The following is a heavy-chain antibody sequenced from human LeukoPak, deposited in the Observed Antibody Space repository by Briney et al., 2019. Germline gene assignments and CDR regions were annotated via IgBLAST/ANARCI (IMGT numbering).Heavy chain of an antibody. D-gene: IGHD2-8*01. CDR2: IIPIFGTA. Sequence: SVKVSCKXSGGTFSSYAISWVRQAPRQGLEWMGRIIPIFGTANYAQKFQGRVTITTDESTSTAYMELSSLRSEDTAVYYCAGENCTNGVCRFDYWGQGTLVTVSS. CDR1: GGTFSSYA. J-gene: IGHJ4*02. V-gene: IGHV1-69*05. CDR3: AGENCTNGVCRFDY.